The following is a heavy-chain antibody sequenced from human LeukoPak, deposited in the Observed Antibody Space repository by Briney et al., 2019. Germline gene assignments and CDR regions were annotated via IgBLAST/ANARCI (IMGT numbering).Heavy chain of an antibody. J-gene: IGHJ4*02. CDR2: IIPILGIA. CDR3: ARDPDTAMVIGY. Sequence: EWMGRIIPILGIANYAQKFQGRVTITADKSTSTAYMELSSLRSEDTAVYYCARDPDTAMVIGYWGQGTLVTVSS. D-gene: IGHD5-18*01. V-gene: IGHV1-69*04.